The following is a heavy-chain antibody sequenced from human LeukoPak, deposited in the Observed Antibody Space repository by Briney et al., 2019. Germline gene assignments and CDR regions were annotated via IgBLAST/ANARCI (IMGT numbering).Heavy chain of an antibody. J-gene: IGHJ6*03. Sequence: ASVKVSCKASGYTFTSYYMHWVRQAPGQGLEWMGIINPSGGSTSYAQKFQGRVTMTRDTSTSTAYMELRSLRSDDTAVYYCARDSGYSYGQTYYYYMDVWGKGTTVTISS. D-gene: IGHD5-18*01. V-gene: IGHV1-46*01. CDR2: INPSGGST. CDR3: ARDSGYSYGQTYYYYMDV. CDR1: GYTFTSYY.